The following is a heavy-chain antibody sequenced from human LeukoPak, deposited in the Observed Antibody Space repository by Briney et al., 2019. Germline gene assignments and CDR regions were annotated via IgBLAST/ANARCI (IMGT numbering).Heavy chain of an antibody. D-gene: IGHD3-22*01. J-gene: IGHJ4*02. CDR3: ARVNHYYDSSGYPAYFDY. CDR1: GYTFTGYY. CDR2: INPNSGGT. V-gene: IGHV1-2*02. Sequence: ASVKVSCKASGYTFTGYYMHWVRQAPGQGLEWMGWINPNSGGTNYAQKFQGRVTMTRDTSISTAYMELSRLRSDDTAVYYCARVNHYYDSSGYPAYFDYWGQGTLVTVSS.